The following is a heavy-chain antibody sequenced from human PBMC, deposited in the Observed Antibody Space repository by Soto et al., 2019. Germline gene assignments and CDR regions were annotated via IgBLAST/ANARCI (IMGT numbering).Heavy chain of an antibody. CDR2: ISAYNGNK. J-gene: IGHJ4*02. D-gene: IGHD3-10*01. CDR1: GYDFSGYG. Sequence: ASVKVSCKAYGYDFSGYGINWVRQVPGQGLEWMGWISAYNGNKNYAQKFQGRVTMTTDTSTSTAYLEVRSLRSDDTAVYYCARDLDGSGSYFTDFWGQGSLVTVSS. V-gene: IGHV1-18*01. CDR3: ARDLDGSGSYFTDF.